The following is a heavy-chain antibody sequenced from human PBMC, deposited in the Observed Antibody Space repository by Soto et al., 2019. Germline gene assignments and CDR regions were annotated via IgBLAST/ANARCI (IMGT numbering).Heavy chain of an antibody. J-gene: IGHJ6*02. CDR3: ARQGDITMVRGVRSYYYGMDV. CDR1: GFTFSSYA. D-gene: IGHD3-10*01. V-gene: IGHV3-30*09. CDR2: ISYDGSNK. Sequence: QVQLVESGGGVVQPGRSLRLSCAASGFTFSSYAMHWVRQAPGKGLEWVAVISYDGSNKYYADSVKGRFAISRDNSKNTLYLQMNSLSAEDSAVYYCARQGDITMVRGVRSYYYGMDVWGQGTTVTVSS.